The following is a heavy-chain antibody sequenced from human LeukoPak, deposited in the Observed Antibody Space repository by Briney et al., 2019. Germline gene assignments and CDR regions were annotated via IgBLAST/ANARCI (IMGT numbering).Heavy chain of an antibody. CDR3: ARPLRYCSSTSCTTGGFDP. Sequence: GESLKTSCKGSGYSFTSYWIGWVRQMPGKGLEWMGIIYPGDSDTRYSPSFQGQATISADKSISTAYLQWSSLKASDTAMYYCARPLRYCSSTSCTTGGFDPWGQGTLVTVSS. CDR1: GYSFTSYW. J-gene: IGHJ5*02. CDR2: IYPGDSDT. D-gene: IGHD2-2*01. V-gene: IGHV5-51*01.